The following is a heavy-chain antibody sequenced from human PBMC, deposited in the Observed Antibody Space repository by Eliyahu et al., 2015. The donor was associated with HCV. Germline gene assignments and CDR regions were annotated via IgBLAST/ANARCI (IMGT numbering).Heavy chain of an antibody. CDR3: AKDSRNYAMDA. J-gene: IGHJ6*02. CDR2: IFPDGKRA. Sequence: EVQLVESGGLVVQPGGSLXLSCAASGFNFDGYTMHWVRQAPEKGLEWVSLIFPDGKRAFYADSVKGRFTISRDNSKNSVDLQMNSLKTEDSALYYCAKDSRNYAMDAWGQGTTVIVSS. CDR1: GFNFDGYT. V-gene: IGHV3-43*01.